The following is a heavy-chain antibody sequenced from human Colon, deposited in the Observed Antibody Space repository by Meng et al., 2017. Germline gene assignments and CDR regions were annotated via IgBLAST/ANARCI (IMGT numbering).Heavy chain of an antibody. V-gene: IGHV4-61*01. Sequence: QGPLQESGPGLVRPSETLSLTCNVPGGSVSSASYYWSWIRQPPGKGLEWIGLIHYSGSRNYNPSLKSRVTMSVDTSKNQVSLRLTSVTAADTAVYYCARFYGSGTFEVHDYWGQGTLVTVSS. CDR1: GGSVSSASYY. D-gene: IGHD3-10*01. J-gene: IGHJ4*02. CDR3: ARFYGSGTFEVHDY. CDR2: IHYSGSR.